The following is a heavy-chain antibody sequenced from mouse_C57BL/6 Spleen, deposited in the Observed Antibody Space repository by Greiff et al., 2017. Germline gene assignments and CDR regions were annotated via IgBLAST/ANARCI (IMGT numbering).Heavy chain of an antibody. CDR2: INPYNGGT. CDR3: ARRNAFYAMDY. J-gene: IGHJ4*01. V-gene: IGHV1-19*01. CDR1: GYTFTDYY. Sequence: EVQLQQSGPVLVKPGASVKMSCKASGYTFTDYYMNWVKQSPGKSLEWIGVINPYNGGTSYNQKFKGKATLTVDKSSSTAYMELNSLTSEDSAGYYCARRNAFYAMDYWGQGTSVTVSS.